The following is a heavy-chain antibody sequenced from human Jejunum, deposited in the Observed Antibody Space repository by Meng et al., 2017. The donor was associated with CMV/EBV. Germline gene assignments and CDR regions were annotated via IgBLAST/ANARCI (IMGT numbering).Heavy chain of an antibody. CDR1: GGSIASDDYW. Sequence: QVQRQESGPGLVEPSQTLSLTCTVSGGSIASDDYWWSWIRQPPGKGLEWIGYIYHKGHTYYNPSLRSRISISVDTSKNQFSLRLNSVTAADTAVYYCARDKAGYKNCDSWGQGTLVTVSS. J-gene: IGHJ5*01. CDR2: IYHKGHT. V-gene: IGHV4-30-4*08. D-gene: IGHD5-24*01. CDR3: ARDKAGYKNCDS.